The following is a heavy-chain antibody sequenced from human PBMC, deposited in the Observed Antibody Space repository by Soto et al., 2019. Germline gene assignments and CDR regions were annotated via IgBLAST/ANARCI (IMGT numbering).Heavy chain of an antibody. CDR1: GYTFTSYG. V-gene: IGHV1-18*01. CDR3: ARGRDGDY. CDR2: ISAHNGNT. Sequence: QVHLVQSGAEVKKPGASVKVSCKGSGYTFTSYGITWVRQAPGQGLEWMGWISAHNGNTDYAQKLQGRVTVTRDTSTSTAYMELRSLRADDPAVYYWARGRDGDYWGQGALVTVSS. J-gene: IGHJ4*02. D-gene: IGHD6-6*01.